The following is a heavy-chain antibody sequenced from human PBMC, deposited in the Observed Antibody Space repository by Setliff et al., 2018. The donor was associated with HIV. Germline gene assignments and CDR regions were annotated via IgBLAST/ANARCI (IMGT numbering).Heavy chain of an antibody. Sequence: ASVKVSCKASGYTFSSNAIHWVRQAPGQSLEWMGWINAGNGNTKYSQKFQGRVSITRDTSASTAHMELSSLRSEDTAIYYCARSQGYFDWLSLGAFDYWGQGTLVTVTS. D-gene: IGHD3-9*01. CDR3: ARSQGYFDWLSLGAFDY. V-gene: IGHV1-3*01. CDR1: GYTFSSNA. CDR2: INAGNGNT. J-gene: IGHJ4*02.